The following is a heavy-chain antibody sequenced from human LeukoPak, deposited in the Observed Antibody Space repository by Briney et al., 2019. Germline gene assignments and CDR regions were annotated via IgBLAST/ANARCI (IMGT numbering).Heavy chain of an antibody. D-gene: IGHD2-15*01. J-gene: IGHJ4*02. Sequence: GGSLRLSCAASGFTFSSYAMSWARQARGKRLEWVSAISESGGSTYYADSVKGRFTISSDNSKNSLDLEMTGLRAEGTAVYYRAREYLLRGQGTLVSVSS. CDR1: GFTFSSYA. CDR3: AREYLL. CDR2: ISESGGST. V-gene: IGHV3-23*01.